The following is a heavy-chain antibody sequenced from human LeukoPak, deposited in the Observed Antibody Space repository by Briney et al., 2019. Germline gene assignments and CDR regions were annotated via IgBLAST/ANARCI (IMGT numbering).Heavy chain of an antibody. CDR1: GYSFTSYW. V-gene: IGHV5-51*01. Sequence: GESLKISCKGSGYSFTSYWIGWVRQMPGKGLEWMGIIYPGDSDTRYSPSFQGQVTISADKSISTAYLQWSSLKASDTAMYYCARQLGYSSSWSASATGHEYNWFDPWGQGTLVTVSS. D-gene: IGHD6-13*01. CDR3: ARQLGYSSSWSASATGHEYNWFDP. J-gene: IGHJ5*02. CDR2: IYPGDSDT.